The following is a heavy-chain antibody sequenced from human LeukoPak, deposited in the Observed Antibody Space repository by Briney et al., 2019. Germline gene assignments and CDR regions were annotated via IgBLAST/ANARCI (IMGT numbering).Heavy chain of an antibody. J-gene: IGHJ4*02. CDR2: ISSSSSYI. V-gene: IGHV3-21*01. CDR1: GFTFSSYS. D-gene: IGHD6-19*01. CDR3: ARDRIAVAGTVDY. Sequence: GGSLRLSCAASGFTFSSYSMNWVRQAPGRGLEWVSSISSSSSYIYYADSAKGRFTISRDNAKNSLYLQMNSLRAEDTAVYYCARDRIAVAGTVDYWGQGTLVTVSS.